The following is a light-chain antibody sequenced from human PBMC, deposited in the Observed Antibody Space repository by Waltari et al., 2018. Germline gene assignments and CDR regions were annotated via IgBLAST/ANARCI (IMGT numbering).Light chain of an antibody. CDR3: AVWDNSLNGVV. CDR2: GDN. CDR1: SPNIGSTP. V-gene: IGLV1-44*01. Sequence: QSVLTQPPPASGTPGPRVTNSCSGSSPNIGSTPLNLYQQLPGTAPSLLIYGDNRRPSGVPDRFSGSKSGTSASLAISGLQSEDEVDFYCAVWDNSLNGVVFGGGTKLTVL. J-gene: IGLJ2*01.